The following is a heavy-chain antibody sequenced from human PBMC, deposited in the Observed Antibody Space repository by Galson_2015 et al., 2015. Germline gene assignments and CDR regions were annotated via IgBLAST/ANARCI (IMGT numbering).Heavy chain of an antibody. Sequence: SETLSLTCAVSGGSISSSYYWGWVRQPPGKGLEWIGSIYYSGSTYYNPSLKSRVTISVDTSKNQFSLKLSSVTAADTAVYYCARTQRGFWTSKQSYFDYWGQGTLVTVSS. D-gene: IGHD3/OR15-3a*01. V-gene: IGHV4-39*01. CDR1: GGSISSSYY. J-gene: IGHJ4*02. CDR2: IYYSGST. CDR3: ARTQRGFWTSKQSYFDY.